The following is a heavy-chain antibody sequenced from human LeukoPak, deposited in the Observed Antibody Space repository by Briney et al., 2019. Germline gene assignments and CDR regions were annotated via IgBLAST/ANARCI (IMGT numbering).Heavy chain of an antibody. D-gene: IGHD2-21*02. V-gene: IGHV3-30-3*01. Sequence: GGSLRLSCAASGFTFSSYAMHWVRQAPGKGLEWVAVISYGGSNKYYADSVKGRFTISRDNSKNTLYLQMNSLRAEDTAVYYCAKDGRAYCGGDCYSGYWGQGTLVTVSS. CDR1: GFTFSSYA. J-gene: IGHJ4*02. CDR2: ISYGGSNK. CDR3: AKDGRAYCGGDCYSGY.